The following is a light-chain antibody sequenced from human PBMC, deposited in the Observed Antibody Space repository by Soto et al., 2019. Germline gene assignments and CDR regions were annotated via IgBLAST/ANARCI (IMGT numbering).Light chain of an antibody. CDR1: QAISNY. J-gene: IGKJ5*01. Sequence: DNQNKESTSFLSTYGGARVTKSCWASQAISNYLNWYQQRPGKAPNLLIFGAKTLQSGVPSRFSGSGYGTDFTLTITTLQPEDVGIYYCQQCHATPLTFGQRTRLEIK. V-gene: IGKV1-39*01. CDR2: GAK. CDR3: QQCHATPLT.